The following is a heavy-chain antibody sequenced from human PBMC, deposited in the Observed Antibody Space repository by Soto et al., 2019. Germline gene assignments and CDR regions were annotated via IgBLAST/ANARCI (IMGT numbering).Heavy chain of an antibody. CDR2: IDYSGRT. CDR3: AREIRLVGVTGWFDP. Sequence: QVQLQESGPGLVKVSETLSLTCTVSGGSINSYYWSWIRQPPGKGLEWDADIDYSGRTNYNPSLKSRLTISVDTSKNQLSLKVRSVTAADTAVYYCAREIRLVGVTGWFDPWGQGTLVTVSS. V-gene: IGHV4-59*01. J-gene: IGHJ5*02. CDR1: GGSINSYY. D-gene: IGHD1-26*01.